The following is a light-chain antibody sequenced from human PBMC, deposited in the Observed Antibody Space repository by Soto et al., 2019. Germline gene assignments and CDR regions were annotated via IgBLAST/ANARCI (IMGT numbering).Light chain of an antibody. V-gene: IGLV2-14*01. J-gene: IGLJ1*01. CDR2: EVS. CDR1: SSDVGGYNY. Sequence: QSALTQPASVSGSPGQSITISCTGTSSDVGGYNYVTWHQQHPGKVPKLIIYEVSNRPSGVSDRFSGSKSGNTASLTISGLQAEDEADYYCNSGTRSCTYIFGTGTNVTVL. CDR3: NSGTRSCTYI.